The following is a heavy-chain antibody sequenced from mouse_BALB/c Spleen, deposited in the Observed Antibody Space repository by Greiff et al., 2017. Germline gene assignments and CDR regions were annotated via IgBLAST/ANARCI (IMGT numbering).Heavy chain of an antibody. V-gene: IGHV1-69*01. Sequence: VQLQQSGAELVMPGASVKMSCKASGYTFTDYWMHWVKQRPGQGLEWIGAIDTSDSYTSYNQKFKGKATLTVDESSSTAYMQLSSLTSEDSAVYYCAREDGYAFAYWGQGTLVTVSA. CDR1: GYTFTDYW. D-gene: IGHD2-2*01. J-gene: IGHJ3*01. CDR2: IDTSDSYT. CDR3: AREDGYAFAY.